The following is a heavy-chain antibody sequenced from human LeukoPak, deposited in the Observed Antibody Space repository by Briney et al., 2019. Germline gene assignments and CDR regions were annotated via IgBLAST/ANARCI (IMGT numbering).Heavy chain of an antibody. J-gene: IGHJ3*02. CDR2: IIPILGIA. CDR3: ARYNRGALDAFDI. D-gene: IGHD3-10*01. CDR1: GGSFSSYA. Sequence: SVKVSCKASGGSFSSYAISWVRQAPGQGLEWMGRIIPILGIANYAQKFQGRVTITADKSTSTAYMELSSLRSEDTAVYYCARYNRGALDAFDIWGQGTMVTVSS. V-gene: IGHV1-69*04.